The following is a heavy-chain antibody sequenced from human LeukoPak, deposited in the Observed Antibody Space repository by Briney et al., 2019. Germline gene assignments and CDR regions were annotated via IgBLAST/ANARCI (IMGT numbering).Heavy chain of an antibody. CDR3: ARDRTGYCSGGSCYTRRFDP. D-gene: IGHD2-15*01. CDR1: GGSISSYY. Sequence: PSETLSLTRTVSGGSISSYYWSWIRQPLGKGLEWIGYIYYTGSTNYNPSLKSRVTISLDTSKNQFSLKLTSVTAADTAVYYCARDRTGYCSGGSCYTRRFDPWGQGTPVIVSS. CDR2: IYYTGST. V-gene: IGHV4-59*01. J-gene: IGHJ5*02.